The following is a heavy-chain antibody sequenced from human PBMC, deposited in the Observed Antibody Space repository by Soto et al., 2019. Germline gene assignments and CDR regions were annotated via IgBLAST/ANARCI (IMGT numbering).Heavy chain of an antibody. Sequence: SGKVSCKASVGTFSSYTISWVRQAPGQGLEWMGRIIPILGIANYAQKFQGRVTITADKSTSTAYMELSSLRSEDTAVYYCARNPRHYYDSSGYTLFDYWGQGTLVTVSS. D-gene: IGHD3-22*01. CDR3: ARNPRHYYDSSGYTLFDY. J-gene: IGHJ4*02. V-gene: IGHV1-69*02. CDR1: VGTFSSYT. CDR2: IIPILGIA.